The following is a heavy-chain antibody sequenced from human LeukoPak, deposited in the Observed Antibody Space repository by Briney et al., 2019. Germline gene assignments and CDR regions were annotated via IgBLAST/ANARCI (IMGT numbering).Heavy chain of an antibody. CDR3: AGEGGSGDTDAFDI. CDR1: GGSISSSSYY. CDR2: IYYSGST. D-gene: IGHD6-19*01. V-gene: IGHV4-39*01. Sequence: SETLSLTCTVSGGSISSSSYYWGWIRQPPGKGLEWIGSIYYSGSTYYNPSLKSRVTISVDTSKNQFSLKLSSVTAADTAVYYCAGEGGSGDTDAFDIWGQGTMVTVSS. J-gene: IGHJ3*02.